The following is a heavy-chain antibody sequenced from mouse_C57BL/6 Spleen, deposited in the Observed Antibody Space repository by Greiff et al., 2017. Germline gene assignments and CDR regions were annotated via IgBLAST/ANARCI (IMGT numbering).Heavy chain of an antibody. V-gene: IGHV1-80*01. D-gene: IGHD3-2*02. J-gene: IGHJ3*01. CDR1: GYAFSSYW. CDR2: IYPGDGDT. Sequence: QVQLKQSGAELVKPGASVKISCKASGYAFSSYWMNWVKQRPGKGLEWIGQIYPGDGDTNYNGKFKGKATLTADKSSSTAYMQLSSLTSEDSAFYFCAIDSSGFAWFAYWGQGTLVTVSA. CDR3: AIDSSGFAWFAY.